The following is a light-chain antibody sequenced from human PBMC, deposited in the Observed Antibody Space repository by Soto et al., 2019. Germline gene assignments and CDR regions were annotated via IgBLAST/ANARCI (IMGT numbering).Light chain of an antibody. CDR3: QQYNDWPQT. J-gene: IGKJ1*01. Sequence: EIVLTQSPATLSLSPGESATLSCRASQSVSSYLAWYQQKPGQAPRLLIYGASTGATGIPARFSGSGSGTEFSLTISSLQSEDFAVYYCQQYNDWPQTFGQGTKVDIK. CDR2: GAS. CDR1: QSVSSY. V-gene: IGKV3-15*01.